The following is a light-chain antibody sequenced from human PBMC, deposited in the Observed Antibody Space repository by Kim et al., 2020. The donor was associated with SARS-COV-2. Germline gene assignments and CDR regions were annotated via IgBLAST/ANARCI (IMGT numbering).Light chain of an antibody. J-gene: IGKJ2*01. CDR2: KAS. Sequence: DIQMTQSPSTLSASVGDRVTITCRASQSISSWLAWYQQKPGKAPKLLIYKASNLESGVPSRFSGSGSGTEFTLSISSLQPDDFATYYCQQYNSYSLTFGQGTKLEI. V-gene: IGKV1-5*03. CDR3: QQYNSYSLT. CDR1: QSISSW.